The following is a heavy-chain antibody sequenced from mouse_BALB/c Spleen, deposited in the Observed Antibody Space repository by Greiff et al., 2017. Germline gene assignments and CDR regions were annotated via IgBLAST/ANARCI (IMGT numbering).Heavy chain of an antibody. J-gene: IGHJ4*01. D-gene: IGHD2-1*01. CDR3: ARNGNYYAMDY. V-gene: IGHV1-4*01. Sequence: VQLQQSGAELARPGASVRMSCKASGYTFTSYTMHWVKQRPGQGLEWIGYINPSSGYTNYNQKFKDKATLTADKSSSTAYMQLSSLTSEDSAVYYCARNGNYYAMDYWGQGTSVTVSS. CDR2: INPSSGYT. CDR1: GYTFTSYT.